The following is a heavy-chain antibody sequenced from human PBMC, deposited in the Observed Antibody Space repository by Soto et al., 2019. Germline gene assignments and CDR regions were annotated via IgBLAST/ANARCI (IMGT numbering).Heavy chain of an antibody. V-gene: IGHV3-66*01. Sequence: PGGSLRLSCAASGFTVSSNYMSWVRQAPGKGLERVSVIYSGGSTYYADSVKGRFTISRDNSKNTLYLQMNSLRAEDTAVYYCARVSVRTNSYRDGRNYYYYYGMDVWGQGTTVTVSS. D-gene: IGHD1-1*01. CDR1: GFTVSSNY. CDR3: ARVSVRTNSYRDGRNYYYYYGMDV. CDR2: IYSGGST. J-gene: IGHJ6*02.